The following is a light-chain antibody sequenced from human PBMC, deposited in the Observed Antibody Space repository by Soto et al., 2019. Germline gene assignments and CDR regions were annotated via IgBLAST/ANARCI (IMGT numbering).Light chain of an antibody. J-gene: IGLJ2*01. Sequence: NFILTQPHSVSESPGKSVTISCTRSNSSIANNYVQWYQQRPGSAPTTVIYENNQRPSGGSARFSGSTDGSSNSASLTISGLQTEDEDDYYCQSYDSDFVIFGGGTKLTVL. CDR3: QSYDSDFVI. V-gene: IGLV6-57*04. CDR1: NSSIANNY. CDR2: ENN.